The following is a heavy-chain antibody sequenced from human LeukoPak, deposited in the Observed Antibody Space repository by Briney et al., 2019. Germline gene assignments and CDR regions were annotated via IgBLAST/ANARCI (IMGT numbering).Heavy chain of an antibody. Sequence: PSETLSLTCTVTGGSISSSSYYWGWIRQPPGKGLEWIGSIYYSGNTYYNASLKSQVSISIDTSKNQFSLRLTSVTAADTAVYYCARQTGSGLFILPGGQGALVTVSS. J-gene: IGHJ4*02. CDR3: ARQTGSGLFILP. D-gene: IGHD3/OR15-3a*01. CDR2: IYYSGNT. CDR1: GGSISSSSYY. V-gene: IGHV4-39*01.